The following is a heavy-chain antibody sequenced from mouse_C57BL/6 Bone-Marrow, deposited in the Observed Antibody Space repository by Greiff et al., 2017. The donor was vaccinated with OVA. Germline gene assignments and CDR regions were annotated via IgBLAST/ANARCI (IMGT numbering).Heavy chain of an antibody. CDR3: DYYGSSYDDY. V-gene: IGHV1-81*01. D-gene: IGHD1-1*01. CDR2: IYPRSGNT. CDR1: GYTFTSYG. J-gene: IGHJ2*01. Sequence: VKLQESGAELARPGASVKLSCKASGYTFTSYGISWVKQRTGQGLEWIGEIYPRSGNTYYNEKFKGKATLTADKSSSTAYMELRSLTSEDSAVYFCDYYGSSYDDYWGQGTTLTVSS.